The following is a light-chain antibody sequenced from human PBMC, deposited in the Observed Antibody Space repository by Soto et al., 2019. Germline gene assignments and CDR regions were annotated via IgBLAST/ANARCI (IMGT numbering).Light chain of an antibody. CDR3: SSYTSSSTVV. J-gene: IGLJ2*01. Sequence: QSALTQPASVSGSPGQSITISCTGTSSDVGVYNYVSWYQQHPVKAPKLRIYDVSNRPSGVSNRFTGSKSGNTASLTISGLQAEDEADYYFSSYTSSSTVVFGGWTKVTVL. CDR1: SSDVGVYNY. CDR2: DVS. V-gene: IGLV2-14*01.